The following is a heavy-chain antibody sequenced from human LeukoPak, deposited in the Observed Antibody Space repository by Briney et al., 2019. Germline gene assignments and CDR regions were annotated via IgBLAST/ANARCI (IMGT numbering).Heavy chain of an antibody. J-gene: IGHJ4*02. Sequence: GGSLRLSCAASGFTFSSYWMSWVRQAPGKGLEWVANIKQDRSEKYYVDSVKGRFTISRDNAKNSLYLQMNSLRAEDTAVYYCASEYYDILTGYGYWGQGTLVTVSS. CDR3: ASEYYDILTGYGY. CDR1: GFTFSSYW. D-gene: IGHD3-9*01. V-gene: IGHV3-7*01. CDR2: IKQDRSEK.